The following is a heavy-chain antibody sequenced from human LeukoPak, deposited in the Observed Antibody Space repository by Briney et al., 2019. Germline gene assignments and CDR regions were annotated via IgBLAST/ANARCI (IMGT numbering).Heavy chain of an antibody. D-gene: IGHD3-10*01. V-gene: IGHV3-33*01. CDR1: GFTFSSYG. Sequence: PGGSLRLSCAASGFTFSSYGMHWVRQAPGKGLEWVAVIWYDGSNKYYADSVKGRFTISRDNSKNTLYLQMNSLRAEDTAVYYCARDQYYYGSGSYYKSWFDPWGQGTLVTVSS. CDR3: ARDQYYYGSGSYYKSWFDP. CDR2: IWYDGSNK. J-gene: IGHJ5*02.